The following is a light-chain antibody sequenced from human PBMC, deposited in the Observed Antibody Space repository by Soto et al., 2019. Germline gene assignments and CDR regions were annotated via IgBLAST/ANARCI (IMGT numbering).Light chain of an antibody. CDR3: QHYHNWPPWT. V-gene: IGKV3-15*01. CDR1: QSVSSN. CDR2: GAS. Sequence: EIVMTQSPATLSVSPGERATLSCRASQSVSSNLAWYQQKPGQAPRLLIYGASTRAAGIPARFSGSGSRTKFSLNISSLQSEDFAVYYCQHYHNWPPWTFGQGTKVEVK. J-gene: IGKJ1*01.